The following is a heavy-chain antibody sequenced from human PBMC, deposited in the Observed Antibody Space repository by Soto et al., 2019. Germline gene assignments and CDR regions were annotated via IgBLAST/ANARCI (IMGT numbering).Heavy chain of an antibody. Sequence: PGESLKISCAASGYRFTSSWITWVRHIPGKGLEWMATIDPTNSNINYNPSFRGHVTLSVDESASTAYLEWISLRASDTAIYYCARLRGVGGGGDYWGQGTLVTVSS. CDR3: ARLRGVGGGGDY. J-gene: IGHJ4*03. CDR2: IDPTNSNI. CDR1: GYRFTSSW. V-gene: IGHV5-10-1*01. D-gene: IGHD3-10*01.